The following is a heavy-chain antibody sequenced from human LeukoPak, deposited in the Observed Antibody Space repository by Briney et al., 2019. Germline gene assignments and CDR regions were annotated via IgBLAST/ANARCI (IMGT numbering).Heavy chain of an antibody. CDR3: AKDGSYGSREFLSGPYFDY. Sequence: SLSLSCAVAALTFSSYSISCVRQAPGEVLGWVAATSGMVGSTYYADSVKGRFTISRDNSKNTLYLHMNSLRAEAKAVYYCAKDGSYGSREFLSGPYFDYWGQGTMVTVSS. J-gene: IGHJ4*02. CDR2: TSGMVGST. CDR1: ALTFSSYS. D-gene: IGHD3-10*01. V-gene: IGHV3-23*01.